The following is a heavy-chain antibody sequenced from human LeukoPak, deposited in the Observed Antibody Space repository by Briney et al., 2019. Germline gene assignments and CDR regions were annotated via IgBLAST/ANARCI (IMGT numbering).Heavy chain of an antibody. V-gene: IGHV3-23*01. D-gene: IGHD5-18*01. Sequence: GGSLRLSCAASGFTFSSYAMGWVRQAPGKGLEWVSAISGSGGSTYYADSVKGRFTISRDNSKNTLYLQMNSLRAEDTAVYYCAKDLGYSYGSPDYWGQGTLVTVSS. CDR3: AKDLGYSYGSPDY. CDR2: ISGSGGST. CDR1: GFTFSSYA. J-gene: IGHJ4*02.